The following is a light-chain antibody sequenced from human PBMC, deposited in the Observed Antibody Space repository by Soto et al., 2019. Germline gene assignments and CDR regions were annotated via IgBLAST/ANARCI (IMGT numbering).Light chain of an antibody. CDR2: DAS. J-gene: IGKJ3*01. Sequence: EIVVTQAPATLSLSPVERATLSCRASQTVSTYLAWYQQKPGQAPRLLIYDASNRATGIPDRFSGSGSGTDFTRTISRLEPEDFAIYYCQQRSNWPPGINFCPWTKVAIK. CDR3: QQRSNWPPGIN. CDR1: QTVSTY. V-gene: IGKV3-11*01.